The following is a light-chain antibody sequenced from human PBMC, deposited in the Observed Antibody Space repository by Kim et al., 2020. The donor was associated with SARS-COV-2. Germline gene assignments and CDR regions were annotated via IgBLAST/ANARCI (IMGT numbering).Light chain of an antibody. CDR2: PAS. CDR3: QQVNDYPHT. J-gene: IGKJ2*01. CDR1: QGISSY. Sequence: IQLTQSPSSLSASVGDRVTNTCRASQGISSYLAWYQQKPGKAPKLLIHPASTLHSGVPSRFSGSGSGTDFTLTISSLQPEDFATYYCQQVNDYPHTFGQGTKLEI. V-gene: IGKV1-9*01.